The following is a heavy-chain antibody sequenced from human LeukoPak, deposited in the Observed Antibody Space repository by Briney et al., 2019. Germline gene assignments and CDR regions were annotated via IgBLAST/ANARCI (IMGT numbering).Heavy chain of an antibody. CDR1: GGSFSGYY. D-gene: IGHD6-13*01. J-gene: IGHJ4*02. CDR2: INHSGST. V-gene: IGHV4-34*01. Sequence: SETLSLTCAVYGGSFSGYYWSWIRQPPGKGLEWIGEINHSGSTNYNPSLKSRVTISVDTSKNQFSLKLGSVTAADTAVYYCARGPRRIGTYSSSWYYFDYWGQGTLVTVSS. CDR3: ARGPRRIGTYSSSWYYFDY.